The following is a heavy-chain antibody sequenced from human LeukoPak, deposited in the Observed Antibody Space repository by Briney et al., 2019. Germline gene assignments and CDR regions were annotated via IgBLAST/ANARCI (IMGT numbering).Heavy chain of an antibody. J-gene: IGHJ4*02. V-gene: IGHV1-2*02. D-gene: IGHD1-26*01. CDR1: GYTFTGYY. CDR2: INPNSGGT. CDR3: ARSNLVGATKTPFDY. Sequence: ASVKVSCKASGYTFTGYYMHWVRQASGQGLEWMGWINPNSGGTNYAQKFQGRVTMTRDTSISTAYMELSRLRSDDTAVYYCARSNLVGATKTPFDYWGQGTLVTVSS.